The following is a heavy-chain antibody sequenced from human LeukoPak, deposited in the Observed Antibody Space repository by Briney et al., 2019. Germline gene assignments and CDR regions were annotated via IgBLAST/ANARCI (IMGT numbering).Heavy chain of an antibody. Sequence: GSLRLSCAASGFTFSDYWMSWVRQAPGEGLEWVANIKQDGSEKHYVDSVKGRFTISRDNAKNSLYLQMNSLRAEDTAVYYCGRDLYGDYSPFDYWGQGTLVTVSS. D-gene: IGHD4-17*01. CDR2: IKQDGSEK. V-gene: IGHV3-7*04. J-gene: IGHJ4*02. CDR3: GRDLYGDYSPFDY. CDR1: GFTFSDYW.